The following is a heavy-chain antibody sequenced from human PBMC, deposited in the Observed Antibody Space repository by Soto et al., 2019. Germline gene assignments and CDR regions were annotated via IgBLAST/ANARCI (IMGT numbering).Heavy chain of an antibody. CDR2: INTNSGDT. D-gene: IGHD1-26*01. CDR3: ARWVGASNWFDP. V-gene: IGHV1-2*04. CDR1: GYTFTGYH. J-gene: IGHJ5*02. Sequence: QVQLVQSGAEVKEPGAPVKVSCKASGYTFTGYHIHWVRQAPGQGLEWMGWINTNSGDTNYAQNFQGWVTMTRDTSINTAYVELSRLRSDDTAVYYCARWVGASNWFDPWGQGTLVTVSS.